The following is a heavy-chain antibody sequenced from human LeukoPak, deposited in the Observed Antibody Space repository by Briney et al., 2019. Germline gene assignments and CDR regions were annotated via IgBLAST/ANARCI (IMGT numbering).Heavy chain of an antibody. D-gene: IGHD5-24*01. Sequence: ASVKVSCKASGYTFTSYYIHWVRQAPGQGLEWMGIINPNDCSTSYAQNFQGRVTMAPDMSTSTVYIELSSLRSEDTAGYNCARDTVEMTTPGDYWGQGTLVTVSS. CDR2: INPNDCST. CDR3: ARDTVEMTTPGDY. CDR1: GYTFTSYY. V-gene: IGHV1-46*01. J-gene: IGHJ4*02.